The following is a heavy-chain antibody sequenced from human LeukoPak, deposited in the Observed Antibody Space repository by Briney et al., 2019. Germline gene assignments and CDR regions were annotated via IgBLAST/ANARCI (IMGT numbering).Heavy chain of an antibody. CDR2: IYTSGST. CDR1: GASISNYC. V-gene: IGHV4-4*07. D-gene: IGHD3-3*01. Sequence: SETLSLTCTVSGASISNYCWSWIRQPAGKGLEWIGRIYTSGSTDYNPYLKSRVTVSVDTSKNQFSLKLSSVTAADTAVYFCAREARFLKPFDPWGQGTLVTVSS. CDR3: AREARFLKPFDP. J-gene: IGHJ5*02.